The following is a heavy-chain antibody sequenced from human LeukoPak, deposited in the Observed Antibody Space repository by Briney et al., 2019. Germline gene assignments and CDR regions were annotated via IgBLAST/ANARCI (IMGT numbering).Heavy chain of an antibody. V-gene: IGHV4-59*01. CDR3: ARVVRGAVTSNCFDP. Sequence: AESLSLTCTVSGGSINDYYWTWIRQAPGKGLEWLGYISNSGTTDYNPSLKSRVTMSVDTSKNEFYLKVTSVTAADTAMYYCARVVRGAVTSNCFDPWGQGTLVPVSS. D-gene: IGHD4-17*01. J-gene: IGHJ5*02. CDR2: ISNSGTT. CDR1: GGSINDYY.